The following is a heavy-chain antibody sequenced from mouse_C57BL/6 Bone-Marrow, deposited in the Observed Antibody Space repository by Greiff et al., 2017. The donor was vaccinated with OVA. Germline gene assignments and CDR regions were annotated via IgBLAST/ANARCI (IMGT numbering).Heavy chain of an antibody. CDR1: GFTFTSYW. V-gene: IGHV1-50*01. CDR3: AREGSSGYYVDY. CDR2: IDPSESYT. J-gene: IGHJ2*01. Sequence: QVQLQQPGAELVKPGASVKLSCKASGFTFTSYWMQWVNQRPGQGLEWIGEIDPSESYTNYNQKFKGKATLSVDNSSSTAYMPLSSLTSEDSAVYSCAREGSSGYYVDYWGQGTTLTVSS. D-gene: IGHD3-2*02.